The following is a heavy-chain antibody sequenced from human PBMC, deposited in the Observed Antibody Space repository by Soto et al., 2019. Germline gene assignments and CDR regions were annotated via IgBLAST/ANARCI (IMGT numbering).Heavy chain of an antibody. V-gene: IGHV1-2*02. J-gene: IGHJ3*02. CDR2: INPYSAGT. D-gene: IGHD3-22*01. Sequence: ASVKVSCKASGYTFTDYSIHWVRQAPGQGLEWMGWINPYSAGTNYAQRFQGRVTMTRDTSINTAYMELSGLGSDDTAIYYCASLWYDGSTYYKQKSFDIWGQGTMVTVSS. CDR3: ASLWYDGSTYYKQKSFDI. CDR1: GYTFTDYS.